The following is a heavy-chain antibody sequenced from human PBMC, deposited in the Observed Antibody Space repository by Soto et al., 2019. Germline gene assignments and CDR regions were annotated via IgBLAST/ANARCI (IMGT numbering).Heavy chain of an antibody. CDR2: ISGSGGST. CDR3: ARVVVTAITFDY. CDR1: GFTFSSYA. V-gene: IGHV3-23*01. D-gene: IGHD2-21*02. J-gene: IGHJ4*02. Sequence: PGGSLRLSCAASGFTFSSYAMSWVRQAPGKGLEWVSAISGSGGSTYYADSVQGRSTISRDNSKNTLYLQVNSLRAEDTAVYYCARVVVTAITFDYWGQGTLVTVSS.